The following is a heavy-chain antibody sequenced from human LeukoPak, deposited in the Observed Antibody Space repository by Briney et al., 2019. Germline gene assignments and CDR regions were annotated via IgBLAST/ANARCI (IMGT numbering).Heavy chain of an antibody. CDR1: GGSISSYY. D-gene: IGHD6-13*01. Sequence: SETLSLTCTVSGGSISSYYWXWIRQPAGKGLEWIGRIYTSGSTNYNPPLKSRVTMSVDTSKNQFSLKLSSVTAADTAVYYCARDRAYSSSWPNWFDPWGQGTLVTVSS. J-gene: IGHJ5*02. CDR2: IYTSGST. V-gene: IGHV4-4*07. CDR3: ARDRAYSSSWPNWFDP.